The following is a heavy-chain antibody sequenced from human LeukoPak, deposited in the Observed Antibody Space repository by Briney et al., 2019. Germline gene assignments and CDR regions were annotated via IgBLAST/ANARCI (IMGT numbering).Heavy chain of an antibody. CDR1: GFTFSSYG. D-gene: IGHD6-13*01. Sequence: GGSLRLSCAASGFTFSSYGMHWVRQAPGKGLEWVAFIRYDGSNKYYADSVKGRFTISRDNSKNTLYLQMNSLRTEDTAVYYCAKDRDWASAAGTDFDYWGQGTLVPVSS. V-gene: IGHV3-30*02. J-gene: IGHJ4*02. CDR3: AKDRDWASAAGTDFDY. CDR2: IRYDGSNK.